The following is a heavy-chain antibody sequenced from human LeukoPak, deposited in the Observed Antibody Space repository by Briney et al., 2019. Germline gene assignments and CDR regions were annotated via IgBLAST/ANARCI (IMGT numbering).Heavy chain of an antibody. CDR3: AARGQGSSLSYSVY. Sequence: SETLSLTCTVSGGSVSSGSFDWSWIRQPPGKGLEWIGYISDSVTTKYSPSLKTRVTISVDTSKNQFSLKLGSVTAADTAVYYCAARGQGSSLSYSVYWGQGTLVTVSS. D-gene: IGHD3-10*01. V-gene: IGHV4-61*01. J-gene: IGHJ4*02. CDR2: ISDSVTT. CDR1: GGSVSSGSFD.